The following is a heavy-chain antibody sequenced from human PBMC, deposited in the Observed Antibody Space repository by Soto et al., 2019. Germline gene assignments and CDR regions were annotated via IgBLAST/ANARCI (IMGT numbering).Heavy chain of an antibody. CDR2: IYYSGTT. CDR3: ARVPGGGRQGSIIPWYNVGMDV. Sequence: SETLSLTCTVSGGSITSGGYYWSWTRQHLGKGLEWIGYIYYSGTTYYNPSLKSRVSISVDTSTNKYFLKLSSMTAADAAVYYCARVPGGGRQGSIIPWYNVGMDVWGQGTTVTVSS. D-gene: IGHD1-1*01. V-gene: IGHV4-31*03. CDR1: GGSITSGGYY. J-gene: IGHJ6*02.